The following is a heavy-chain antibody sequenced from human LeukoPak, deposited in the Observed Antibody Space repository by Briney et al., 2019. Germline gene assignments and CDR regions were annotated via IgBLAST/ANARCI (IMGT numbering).Heavy chain of an antibody. CDR2: IRYDGSNK. Sequence: GGSLRLSCAASGFTFSRCDMHWVRQAPGKGLEWVAFIRYDGSNKYYADSVKGRFTISRDNSKNTLYLQMNSLRAEDTAVYYCAKVRLRYLDYWGQGTLVTVSS. V-gene: IGHV3-30*02. D-gene: IGHD3-9*01. CDR1: GFTFSRCD. J-gene: IGHJ4*02. CDR3: AKVRLRYLDY.